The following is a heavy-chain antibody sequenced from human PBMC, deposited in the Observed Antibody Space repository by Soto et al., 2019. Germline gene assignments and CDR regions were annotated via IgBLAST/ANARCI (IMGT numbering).Heavy chain of an antibody. Sequence: ASVKVSCKASGYTFTSYDINWVRQATGQGLEWMGWMNPNSGNTGYAQKFQGRVTMTRNTSISTAYMELSSLRSEDTAAYYCAREADRYYYYYYMDVWGKGTTVTVSS. CDR3: AREADRYYYYYYMDV. V-gene: IGHV1-8*01. D-gene: IGHD2-15*01. CDR1: GYTFTSYD. CDR2: MNPNSGNT. J-gene: IGHJ6*03.